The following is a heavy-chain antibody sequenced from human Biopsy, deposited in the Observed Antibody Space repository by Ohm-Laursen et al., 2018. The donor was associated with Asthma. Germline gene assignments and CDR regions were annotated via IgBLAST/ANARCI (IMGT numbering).Heavy chain of an antibody. CDR1: GAYIGSRDHH. Sequence: SQPLSLTCTVSGAYIGSRDHHWSWIRQSPGTGLEWIGFVFWSGTTHYNRSLERRLSISIDTTRNEFSMTLRSVTAADTAVYFCARVASYGDLYFGIDVWGPGTTVSVS. J-gene: IGHJ6*02. V-gene: IGHV4-30-4*01. CDR3: ARVASYGDLYFGIDV. CDR2: VFWSGTT. D-gene: IGHD4-17*01.